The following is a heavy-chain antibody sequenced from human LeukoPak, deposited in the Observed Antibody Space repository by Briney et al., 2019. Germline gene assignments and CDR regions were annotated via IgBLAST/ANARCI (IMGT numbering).Heavy chain of an antibody. CDR2: INHSGST. CDR1: GGSFSGYY. J-gene: IGHJ4*02. Sequence: PSETLSLTCAVYGGSFSGYYWSWIRQPPGKGLEWIGEINHSGSTNYNPSLKSRVTISVDTSKNQFSLKLSSVTAADTAVYYCARHHRGAPDYWGQGTLVTVSS. CDR3: ARHHRGAPDY. V-gene: IGHV4-34*01. D-gene: IGHD1-26*01.